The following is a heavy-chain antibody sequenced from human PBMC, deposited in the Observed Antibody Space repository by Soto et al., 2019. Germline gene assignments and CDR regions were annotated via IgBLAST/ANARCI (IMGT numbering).Heavy chain of an antibody. J-gene: IGHJ4*02. CDR1: GGSISSSSYY. Sequence: QLQLQESGPGLVKPSETLSLTCTVSGGSISSSSYYWGWIRQPPGKGLEWIGSIYYSGSTYYNPSLKSRVTISVDTSKNQFSLKLSSVTAADTAVYYCARQYYYDSSGYYMPRDLIDYFDYWGQGTLVTVSS. CDR3: ARQYYYDSSGYYMPRDLIDYFDY. CDR2: IYYSGST. V-gene: IGHV4-39*01. D-gene: IGHD3-22*01.